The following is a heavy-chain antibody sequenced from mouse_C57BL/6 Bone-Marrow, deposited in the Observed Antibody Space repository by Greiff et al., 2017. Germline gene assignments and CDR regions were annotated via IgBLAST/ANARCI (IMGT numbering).Heavy chain of an antibody. CDR3: TTGHYYY. V-gene: IGHV14-4*01. D-gene: IGHD1-1*01. J-gene: IGHJ2*01. Sequence: VQLQQSGAELVRPGASVKLSCTASGFNIKDDYMHWVKQRPEQGLEWIGWIDPENGATEYASKFQGKATITADTSSNTADLQLSSLTSEDTAVYYCTTGHYYYWGQGTTLTVSS. CDR2: IDPENGAT. CDR1: GFNIKDDY.